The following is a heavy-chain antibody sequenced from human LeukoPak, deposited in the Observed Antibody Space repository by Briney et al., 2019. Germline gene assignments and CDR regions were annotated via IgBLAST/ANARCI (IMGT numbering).Heavy chain of an antibody. CDR1: GFTFSSYG. J-gene: IGHJ4*02. Sequence: GGSLRLSCAASGFTFSSYGMHWVRQAPGKGLEWVAVISYDGSNKYYADSVKGRFTISRDNSKNTLYLQMNSLRAEDTAVYYCAKDYYHDYGDYGTDYWGQGTLATVSS. D-gene: IGHD4-17*01. CDR2: ISYDGSNK. V-gene: IGHV3-30*18. CDR3: AKDYYHDYGDYGTDY.